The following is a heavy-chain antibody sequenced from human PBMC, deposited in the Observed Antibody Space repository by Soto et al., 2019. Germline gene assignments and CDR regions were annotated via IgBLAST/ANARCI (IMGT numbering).Heavy chain of an antibody. Sequence: PSETLSLTCTVSGGSINDYYWNWIRKPPGKGLEWLGYIYYSGSTNYNPSLKSRVTISVDTSKNQFSLKLSSVTAADTAVYYCARGGPYNWFYPWGQGTLVTVSS. CDR3: ARGGPYNWFYP. V-gene: IGHV4-59*01. J-gene: IGHJ5*02. CDR2: IYYSGST. D-gene: IGHD3-16*01. CDR1: GGSINDYY.